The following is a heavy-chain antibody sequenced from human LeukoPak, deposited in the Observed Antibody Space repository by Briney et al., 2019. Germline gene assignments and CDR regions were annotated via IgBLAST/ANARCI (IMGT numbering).Heavy chain of an antibody. CDR1: GSTFSGYW. Sequence: PGGSLRLSCAASGSTFSGYWMHWVRQAPGKGLVWVSRINGDGYSITYADSVKGRFTISRDNAKNTLYLQMNSLIAEDTAVYFCTRAGYSSGFDSWGQGTLVTVSS. CDR2: INGDGYSI. J-gene: IGHJ5*01. V-gene: IGHV3-74*03. CDR3: TRAGYSSGFDS. D-gene: IGHD6-19*01.